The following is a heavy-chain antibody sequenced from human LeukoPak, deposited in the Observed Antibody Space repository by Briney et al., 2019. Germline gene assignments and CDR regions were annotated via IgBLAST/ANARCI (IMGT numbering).Heavy chain of an antibody. CDR3: ARGTYYYGSGTAAPGGYYYYYMDV. D-gene: IGHD3-10*01. CDR1: GYTFTSYD. Sequence: ASVKVSCKASGYTFTSYDINWVRQATGQGLEWMGWMNPNSGNTGYAQKFQGRVTMTRNTSISTAYMEPSSLRSEDTAVYYCARGTYYYGSGTAAPGGYYYYYMDVWGKGTTVTVSS. J-gene: IGHJ6*03. CDR2: MNPNSGNT. V-gene: IGHV1-8*01.